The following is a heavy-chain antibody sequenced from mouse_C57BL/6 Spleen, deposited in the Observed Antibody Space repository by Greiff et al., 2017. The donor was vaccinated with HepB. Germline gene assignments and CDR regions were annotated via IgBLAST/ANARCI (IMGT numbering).Heavy chain of an antibody. J-gene: IGHJ3*01. Sequence: EVKLMESGGGLVKPGGSLKLSCAASGFTFSSYAMSWVRQTPEKRLEWVATISDGGSYTYYPDNVKGRFTISRDNAKNNLYLQMSHLKSEDTAMYYCARDGATVSRFAYWGQGTLVTVSA. CDR2: ISDGGSYT. D-gene: IGHD1-1*01. CDR3: ARDGATVSRFAY. V-gene: IGHV5-4*01. CDR1: GFTFSSYA.